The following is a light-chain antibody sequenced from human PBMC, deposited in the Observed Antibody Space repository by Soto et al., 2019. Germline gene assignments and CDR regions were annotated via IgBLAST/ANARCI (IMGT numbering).Light chain of an antibody. J-gene: IGKJ1*01. CDR2: GAS. V-gene: IGKV3-15*01. CDR3: QKYGSSGT. Sequence: EIVMTQAPATLSVSPGERATLSCRASQSVSSNLAWYQQKPGQAPRLLIYGASTRATGIPARFSGSGSGTDFTLNISRLEPEDFAVYYCQKYGSSGTFGQGTKVDIK. CDR1: QSVSSN.